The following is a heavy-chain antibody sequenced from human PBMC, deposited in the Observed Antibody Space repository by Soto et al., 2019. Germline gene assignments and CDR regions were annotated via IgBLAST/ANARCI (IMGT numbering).Heavy chain of an antibody. CDR2: IFHSGST. Sequence: QLQLQESGSGLVKPSQTLSLTCAVSGGSISNGGYSWSWIRQPPGKGLEWIGNIFHSGSTYYNPSLKSRVTMSVHTSKNQFSLDLSSMTAADTAVYYCARGTAQPYYFDSWGQGTLVTVSS. V-gene: IGHV4-30-2*01. CDR3: ARGTAQPYYFDS. J-gene: IGHJ4*02. CDR1: GGSISNGGYS.